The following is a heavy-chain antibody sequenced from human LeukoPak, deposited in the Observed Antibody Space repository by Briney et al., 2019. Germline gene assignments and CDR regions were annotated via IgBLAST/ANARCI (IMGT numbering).Heavy chain of an antibody. V-gene: IGHV4-59*08. J-gene: IGHJ4*02. Sequence: SETLSLTCIVSGGSISSYYWSWLRQPPGKGLEWIGYIYYSGSTHYNASLKSRVITSVDTSKNQFSLKLSSVTAADTAVYYCARRAGHSSGYPPGFDYWGQGTLVTVSS. D-gene: IGHD3-22*01. CDR2: IYYSGST. CDR3: ARRAGHSSGYPPGFDY. CDR1: GGSISSYY.